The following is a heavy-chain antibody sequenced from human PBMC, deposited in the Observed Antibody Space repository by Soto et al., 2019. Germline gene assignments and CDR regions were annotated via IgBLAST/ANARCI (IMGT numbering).Heavy chain of an antibody. CDR2: IIPILGTT. V-gene: IGHV1-69*01. D-gene: IGHD3-16*01. J-gene: IGHJ4*02. Sequence: QVQLVQSGAEVRRPGSSVTVSCKTSRDTFSSYAITWVRRAPGQGLEWMGGIIPILGTTKYAQKFQGRVTMIADESTSTAYLELRSLRAEDRAVYYCGDGGRAGYIKWGQGTKVTVSS. CDR3: GDGGRAGYIK. CDR1: RDTFSSYA.